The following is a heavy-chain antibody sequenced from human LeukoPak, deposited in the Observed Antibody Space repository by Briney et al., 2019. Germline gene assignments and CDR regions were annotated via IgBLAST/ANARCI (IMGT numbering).Heavy chain of an antibody. J-gene: IGHJ6*04. Sequence: GGSLRLSCAASGFTFSSYEMNWVRQAPGKGLEWVSYISSSGGTIYYADSVKGRFTISRGNAKNSLYLQMNSLRAEDTAVYYCAELGITMIGGVWGKGTTVTISS. CDR2: ISSSGGTI. CDR1: GFTFSSYE. CDR3: AELGITMIGGV. D-gene: IGHD3-10*02. V-gene: IGHV3-48*03.